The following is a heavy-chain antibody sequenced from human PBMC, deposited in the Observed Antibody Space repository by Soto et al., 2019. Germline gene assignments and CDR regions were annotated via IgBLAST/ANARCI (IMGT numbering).Heavy chain of an antibody. Sequence: EVQLVESGGGLVQPGRSLRLSCAASGFTFDDYAMHWVRQAPGKGLEWVSGISWNSGSIGYADSVKGRFTISRDNAKNSLYLQMNSLRAEDTALYYCAKDRLGVPAAIFDYWGQGTLVTVSS. CDR2: ISWNSGSI. V-gene: IGHV3-9*01. CDR3: AKDRLGVPAAIFDY. J-gene: IGHJ4*02. CDR1: GFTFDDYA. D-gene: IGHD2-2*01.